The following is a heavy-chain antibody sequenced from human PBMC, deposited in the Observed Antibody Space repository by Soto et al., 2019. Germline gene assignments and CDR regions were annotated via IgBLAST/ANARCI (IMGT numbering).Heavy chain of an antibody. CDR2: IYYSGST. CDR3: ARGEVVASNGVDP. J-gene: IGHJ5*02. V-gene: IGHV4-31*03. D-gene: IGHD2-15*01. Sequence: QVQMQESGPGLVKPSQTLYLTCSVSGGSIIDSGSFYWNWIRQHPGKGLEWIGYIYYSGSTYYNRSLNSRATISLDTSKNQFSLKLTSVTAADTAIYYCARGEVVASNGVDPGGQGTLVTVSS. CDR1: GGSIIDSGSFY.